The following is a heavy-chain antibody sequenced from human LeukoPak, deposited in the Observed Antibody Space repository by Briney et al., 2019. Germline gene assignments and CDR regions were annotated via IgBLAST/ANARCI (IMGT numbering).Heavy chain of an antibody. Sequence: ASVKVSCKVSGYTLTELSMHWVRQAPGKGLEWMGGFDPEDGETIYAQKFQGRVTMTEDTSTDTAYMELSSLRSEDTAVCYCATVWFGELGGPSTPFDYWGQGTLVTVSS. CDR1: GYTLTELS. CDR2: FDPEDGET. CDR3: ATVWFGELGGPSTPFDY. V-gene: IGHV1-24*01. J-gene: IGHJ4*02. D-gene: IGHD3-10*01.